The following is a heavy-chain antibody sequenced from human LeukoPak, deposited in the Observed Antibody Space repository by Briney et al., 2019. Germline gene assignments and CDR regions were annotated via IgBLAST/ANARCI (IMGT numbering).Heavy chain of an antibody. CDR2: IYYSGST. Sequence: SQTLSLTCTVSGGSISSGAYYWNWVRQHPGKGLEWIGYIYYSGSTYYNPSLKSRVTISVDTSKNQFSLKLSSVTAADTAVYYCASHGAARPFDYWGQGTLVTVSS. D-gene: IGHD6-6*01. J-gene: IGHJ4*02. V-gene: IGHV4-31*03. CDR1: GGSISSGAYY. CDR3: ASHGAARPFDY.